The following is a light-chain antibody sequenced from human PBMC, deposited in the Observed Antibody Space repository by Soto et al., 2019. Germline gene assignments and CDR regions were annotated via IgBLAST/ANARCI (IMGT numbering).Light chain of an antibody. CDR3: QQYNNWPPIN. CDR1: QSVSRS. V-gene: IGKV3D-15*01. CDR2: DAS. Sequence: EIVLTQSPGTLSYPPLEVATVSCRSSQSVSRSLAWYQQKPGQARRLLIYDASSRATGIPDRFSGSGSGTEFTLTIRSLQSEDFAVYYCQQYNNWPPINCGKGQRRAIK. J-gene: IGKJ5*01.